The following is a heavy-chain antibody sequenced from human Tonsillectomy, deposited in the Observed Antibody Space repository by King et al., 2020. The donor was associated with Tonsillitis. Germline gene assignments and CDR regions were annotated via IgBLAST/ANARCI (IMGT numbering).Heavy chain of an antibody. D-gene: IGHD2/OR15-2a*01. V-gene: IGHV4-39*07. CDR2: VYYTGST. CDR3: AVVSRLLIVYY. J-gene: IGHJ4*02. Sequence: QLQESGPGLVKPSETLSLTCTVSGGSITSSNYYWGWIRQPPGTGLEWIGSVYYTGSTFYNPSLKSRVTISVDTSKNQFSLRLNSVTAADTAVYYCAVVSRLLIVYYWGQGALFTVSS. CDR1: GGSITSSNYY.